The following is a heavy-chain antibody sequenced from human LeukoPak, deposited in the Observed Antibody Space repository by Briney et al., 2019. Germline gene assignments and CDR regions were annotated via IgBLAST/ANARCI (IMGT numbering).Heavy chain of an antibody. CDR2: IYTSGST. CDR1: GGSISSYY. D-gene: IGHD5-18*01. V-gene: IGHV4-4*07. J-gene: IGHJ6*03. Sequence: SETLSLTCTVSGGSISSYYWSWIRQPAGKGLGWIGRIYTSGSTNYNPSLKSRVTISVDTSKNQFSLKLSSVTAADTAVYYCAREVGVDTAISPYYYMDVWGKGTTVTVSS. CDR3: AREVGVDTAISPYYYMDV.